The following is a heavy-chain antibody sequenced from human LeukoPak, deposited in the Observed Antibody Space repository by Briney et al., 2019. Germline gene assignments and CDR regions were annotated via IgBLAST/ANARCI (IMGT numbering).Heavy chain of an antibody. Sequence: GGSLRLSCAASGFTFSSYAMSWVRQAPGKGLEWVSAISGSGGSTYYADSVKGRFTISRDNSKNTLYLQMNSLRAEDTAVYYCVKSKPPSLSGSYDYYYYYYGMDVWGQGTTVTVSS. CDR1: GFTFSSYA. D-gene: IGHD1-26*01. V-gene: IGHV3-23*01. CDR3: VKSKPPSLSGSYDYYYYYYGMDV. J-gene: IGHJ6*02. CDR2: ISGSGGST.